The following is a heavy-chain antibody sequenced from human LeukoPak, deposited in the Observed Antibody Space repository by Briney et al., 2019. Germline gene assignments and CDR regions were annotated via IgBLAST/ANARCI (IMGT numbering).Heavy chain of an antibody. CDR1: GFTVSSNY. V-gene: IGHV3-23*01. D-gene: IGHD2-15*01. J-gene: IGHJ4*02. Sequence: GGSLRLSCAASGFTVSSNYMSWVRQAPGKGLEWVSAISNNGGYTYYADSVQGRFTISRDNSKSTLCLQMNSLRAEDTAVYYCAKQLGYCSDGSCYFPYWGQGTLVTVSS. CDR3: AKQLGYCSDGSCYFPY. CDR2: ISNNGGYT.